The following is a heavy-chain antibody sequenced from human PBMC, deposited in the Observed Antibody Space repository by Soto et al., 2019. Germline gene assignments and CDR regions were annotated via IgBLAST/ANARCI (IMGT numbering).Heavy chain of an antibody. V-gene: IGHV4-39*01. Sequence: QLQLQESGPGLVKPSETLSLTCTVSGRSISSSSYYWCWIRQPPGKGLEWIGSIYYSGSTYYNPSLKSRVTISVDTSKNQSALKLSSGTAADAAVYYCARRGSSGYNPFDYWGQGTLVTVSS. CDR1: GRSISSSSYY. J-gene: IGHJ4*02. D-gene: IGHD3-22*01. CDR3: ARRGSSGYNPFDY. CDR2: IYYSGST.